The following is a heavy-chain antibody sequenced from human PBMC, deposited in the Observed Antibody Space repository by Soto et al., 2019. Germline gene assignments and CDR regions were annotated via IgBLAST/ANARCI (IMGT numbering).Heavy chain of an antibody. CDR1: GGSVSSGSYY. CDR3: ARRVRDAARRPGGYYCYGMDV. J-gene: IGHJ6*01. CDR2: IYYRGST. D-gene: IGHD6-6*01. V-gene: IGHV4-61*01. Sequence: SETLSLTCTVSGGSVSSGSYYWSWIRQPPGKGWEWSGYIYYRGSTNYNPSLKSRVTISVDTAKNQFSLKLRSVTAADTAVYYCARRVRDAARRPGGYYCYGMDVWGRGATVTVSS.